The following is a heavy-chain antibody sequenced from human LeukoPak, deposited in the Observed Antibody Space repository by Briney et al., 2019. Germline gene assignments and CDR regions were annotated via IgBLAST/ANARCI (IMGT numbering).Heavy chain of an antibody. Sequence: SETLSLTCSVSGYSISSGYYWGWIRQPPGKGLEWIGSIYQSGSTYYNPSLKSRVTISVDTSKNQFSLKLSSVTAADTAVYYCARRSSSWYKEQSFDYWGQGTLVTVSS. CDR2: IYQSGST. D-gene: IGHD6-13*01. V-gene: IGHV4-38-2*02. J-gene: IGHJ4*02. CDR3: ARRSSSWYKEQSFDY. CDR1: GYSISSGYY.